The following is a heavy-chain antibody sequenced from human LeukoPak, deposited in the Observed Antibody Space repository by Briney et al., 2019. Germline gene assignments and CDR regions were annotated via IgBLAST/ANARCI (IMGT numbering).Heavy chain of an antibody. D-gene: IGHD4-23*01. Sequence: SGTLSLTCAVSGGSISSSNWWSWVRQPPGKGLEWIGEIYHSGSTNYNPSLKSRVTISVDKSKNQFSLKLSSVTSADTAVYYCARGSMTTVAPGAFDIWGQGTMVTVSS. CDR1: GGSISSSNW. J-gene: IGHJ3*02. CDR3: ARGSMTTVAPGAFDI. V-gene: IGHV4-4*02. CDR2: IYHSGST.